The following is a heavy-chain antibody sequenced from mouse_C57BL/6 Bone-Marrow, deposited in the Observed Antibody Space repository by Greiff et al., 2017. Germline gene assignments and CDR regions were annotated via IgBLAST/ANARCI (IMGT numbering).Heavy chain of an antibody. D-gene: IGHD4-1*01. Sequence: QVQLQQSDAELVTPGASVKISCKVSGYTFTDHTIHWMKQRPEQGLEWIGYIYPRDGSPKYNEKFTGKATLTADKSSSTAYMQLNSLASEDSAVYFCARKTGGSFFDYWGQGTTRTVSS. CDR3: ARKTGGSFFDY. V-gene: IGHV1-78*01. J-gene: IGHJ2*01. CDR1: GYTFTDHT. CDR2: IYPRDGSP.